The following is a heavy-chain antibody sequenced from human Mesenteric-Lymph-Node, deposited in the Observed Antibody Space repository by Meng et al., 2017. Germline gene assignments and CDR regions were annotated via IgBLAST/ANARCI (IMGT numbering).Heavy chain of an antibody. CDR1: GFTVSSNY. CDR2: IYSGGST. Sequence: GESLKISCAASGFTVSSNYMSWVRQAPGKGLEWVSVIYSGGSTYYADSVKGRFTISRDNAKNTLYLQMNSLRAEDTAVYYCARDGIQLWLGYWGQGTLVTGAS. D-gene: IGHD5-18*01. J-gene: IGHJ4*02. V-gene: IGHV3-66*02. CDR3: ARDGIQLWLGY.